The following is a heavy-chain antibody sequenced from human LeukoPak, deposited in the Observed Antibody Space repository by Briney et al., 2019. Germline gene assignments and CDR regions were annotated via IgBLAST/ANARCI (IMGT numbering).Heavy chain of an antibody. CDR3: AREPPGNYDDSGHYYAYFDC. CDR1: GFTFSSYA. D-gene: IGHD3-22*01. V-gene: IGHV3-30-3*01. J-gene: IGHJ4*02. CDR2: ISYDGSNK. Sequence: GGSLRLSCAASGFTFSSYAMHWVRQAPGKGLEWVAVISYDGSNKYYADSVKGRFTISRDNSKNTLYLQMNSLRAEDTAVYYCAREPPGNYDDSGHYYAYFDCWGQGALVTVSS.